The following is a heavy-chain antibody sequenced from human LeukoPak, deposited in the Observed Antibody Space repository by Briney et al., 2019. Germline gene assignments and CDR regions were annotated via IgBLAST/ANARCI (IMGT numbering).Heavy chain of an antibody. J-gene: IGHJ4*02. V-gene: IGHV4-34*01. CDR3: GRVRFRYFDY. Sequence: SETLSLTCAVYGGSFSGYYWSWIRQPPGKGLEWIGETNHSGSTNYNPSLKSRVTISVDTSKNQFSLKLSSVTAADTAVYYCGRVRFRYFDYWGQGTLVTVSS. CDR1: GGSFSGYY. D-gene: IGHD3-10*01. CDR2: TNHSGST.